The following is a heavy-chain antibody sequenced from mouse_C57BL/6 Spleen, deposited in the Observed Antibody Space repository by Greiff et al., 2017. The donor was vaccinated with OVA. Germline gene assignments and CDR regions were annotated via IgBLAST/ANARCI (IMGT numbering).Heavy chain of an antibody. Sequence: VQLQQPGAELVKPGASVKMSCKASGYTFTSYWITWVKQRPGQGLEWIGDIYPGSGSTNYNEKFKSKATLTVDTSSSTAYMQLSSLTSEDSAVYYCARGPYDYDGYYFDYWGQGTTLTVSS. CDR2: IYPGSGST. J-gene: IGHJ2*01. CDR3: ARGPYDYDGYYFDY. D-gene: IGHD2-4*01. V-gene: IGHV1-55*01. CDR1: GYTFTSYW.